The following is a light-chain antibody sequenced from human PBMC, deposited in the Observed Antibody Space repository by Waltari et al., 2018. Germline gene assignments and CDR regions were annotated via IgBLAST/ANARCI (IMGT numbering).Light chain of an antibody. CDR3: QQYYDTPYT. J-gene: IGKJ2*01. CDR1: QSVLYSSNNKNY. V-gene: IGKV4-1*01. Sequence: DIVMTQSPQSLAVSPGERATTNCKSSQSVLYSSNNKNYLAWYQQKPGQPPKLLIYWASTRESGAPDRFSGSGSGTDFTLTISSLQAXDVAVYYCQQYYDTPYTFGQGTKLEIK. CDR2: WAS.